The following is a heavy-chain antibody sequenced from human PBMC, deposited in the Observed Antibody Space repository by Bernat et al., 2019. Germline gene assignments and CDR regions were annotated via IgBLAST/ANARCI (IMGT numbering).Heavy chain of an antibody. D-gene: IGHD6-13*01. CDR2: INHSGST. Sequence: QVQLQQWGAGLLRPSETLSLTCAVYGGSFSGYYWSGIRQPPGKGLEWIGEINHSGSTNYNPSLKCRVTISVDTSKNQLSLTLGSVTAADTAVYYCARDLSRLNSSSWYGLDYWGQGTLVTVSS. CDR1: GGSFSGYY. CDR3: ARDLSRLNSSSWYGLDY. J-gene: IGHJ4*02. V-gene: IGHV4-34*01.